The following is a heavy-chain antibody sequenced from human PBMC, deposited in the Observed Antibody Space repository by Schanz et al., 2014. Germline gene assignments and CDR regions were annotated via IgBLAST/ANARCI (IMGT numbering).Heavy chain of an antibody. CDR1: GFTVNTNY. CDR2: MYINSGST. V-gene: IGHV3-53*01. CDR3: ARPRATPYYSYAMDV. J-gene: IGHJ6*02. D-gene: IGHD5-12*01. Sequence: EVQLVESGGGLIQPGGSLRLSCAVSGFTVNTNYMSWVRQAPGKGLEWISSMYINSGSTQYADSVKGRFIISRDSSKNTVYLQMNSLRAEDTAVYYCARPRATPYYSYAMDVWGQGTTVTVSS.